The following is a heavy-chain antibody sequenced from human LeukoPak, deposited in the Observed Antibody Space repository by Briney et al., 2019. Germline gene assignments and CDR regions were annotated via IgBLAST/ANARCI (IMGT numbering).Heavy chain of an antibody. J-gene: IGHJ6*02. CDR3: ARDVPYSSGWSYYYYYGMDV. CDR1: GYTFTSYY. CDR2: INPSGGST. Sequence: ASVNVSCKASGYTFTSYYMHWVRQAPGQGLEWMGIINPSGGSTSYAQKFQGRVTMTRDTSTSTVYMELSSLRSEDTAVYYCARDVPYSSGWSYYYYYGMDVWGQGTTVTVSS. D-gene: IGHD6-19*01. V-gene: IGHV1-46*01.